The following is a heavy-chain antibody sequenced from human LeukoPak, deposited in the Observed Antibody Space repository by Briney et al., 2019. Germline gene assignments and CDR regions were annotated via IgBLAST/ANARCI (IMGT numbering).Heavy chain of an antibody. CDR2: ISGSGGST. J-gene: IGHJ4*02. CDR3: AKDPPGEYSDGYAIDY. D-gene: IGHD5-18*01. CDR1: GFTFSSYA. Sequence: WGSLRLSCAASGFTFSSYAMSWVRQPPGKGLEWVSAISGSGGSTYYAYSVKAWFTISRDNSVNTLNQQMNRLRAEDTAVYYCAKDPPGEYSDGYAIDYWGQGTLVTVSS. V-gene: IGHV3-23*01.